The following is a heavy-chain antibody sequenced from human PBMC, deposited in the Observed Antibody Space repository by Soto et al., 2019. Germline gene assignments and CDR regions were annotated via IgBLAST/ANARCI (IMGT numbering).Heavy chain of an antibody. CDR2: ISAYNGNT. J-gene: IGHJ4*02. Sequence: ASVKVSCKASGYTFTSYGISWVRQAPGQGLEWMGWISAYNGNTNYAQKLQGRVTMTTDTSTSTAYMELRSLRSDDTVVYYCARICSSTSCYPYWGQGTLVTVSS. CDR3: ARICSSTSCYPY. V-gene: IGHV1-18*01. D-gene: IGHD2-2*01. CDR1: GYTFTSYG.